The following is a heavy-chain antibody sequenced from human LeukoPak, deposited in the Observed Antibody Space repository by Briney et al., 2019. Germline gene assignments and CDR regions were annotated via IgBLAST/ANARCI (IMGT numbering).Heavy chain of an antibody. CDR1: VGSITIFY. Sequence: SETLSVTCTVPVGSITIFYWSWIRKPQGKGLEWIGYIYYSGSTNYNPSLTSRVTISVDTSKDQFSLKLSSVTAADTAVYYCARLYPPATRFDYWGQGTLLTVSS. J-gene: IGHJ4*02. CDR3: ARLYPPATRFDY. CDR2: IYYSGST. D-gene: IGHD6-25*01. V-gene: IGHV4-59*08.